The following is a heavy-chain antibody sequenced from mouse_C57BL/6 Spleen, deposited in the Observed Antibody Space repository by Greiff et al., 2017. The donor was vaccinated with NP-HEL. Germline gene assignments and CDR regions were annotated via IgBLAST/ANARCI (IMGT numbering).Heavy chain of an antibody. CDR1: GFTFTDYY. V-gene: IGHV7-3*01. CDR2: IRNKANGYTT. CDR3: ARYLLPPYYAMYY. Sequence: EVKLMESGGGLVQPGGSLSLSCAASGFTFTDYYMSWVRQPPGKALEWLGFIRNKANGYTTEYSASVKGRFNSSSDNSQSILYLQMNALRAEDSATYYCARYLLPPYYAMYYWGQGTSVTVSS. J-gene: IGHJ4*01.